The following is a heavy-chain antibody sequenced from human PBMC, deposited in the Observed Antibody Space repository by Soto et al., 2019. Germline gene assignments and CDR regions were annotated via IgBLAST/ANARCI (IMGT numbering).Heavy chain of an antibody. Sequence: GGPLRLSCAASGFSFSRVEMNWVRQAPGKGREWVSYISSSSDIMYYADSVKGRFAISRDNAKNSLFLQMISLRPEDTAVYYCARDGVVVPAARIYWFDPLGHGTLVTVSS. CDR1: GFSFSRVE. CDR3: ARDGVVVPAARIYWFDP. CDR2: ISSSSDIM. J-gene: IGHJ5*02. V-gene: IGHV3-48*03. D-gene: IGHD2-2*01.